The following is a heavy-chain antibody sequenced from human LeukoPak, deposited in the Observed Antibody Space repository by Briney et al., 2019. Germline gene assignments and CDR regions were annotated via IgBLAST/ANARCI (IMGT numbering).Heavy chain of an antibody. V-gene: IGHV3-53*01. J-gene: IGHJ4*02. CDR2: IYSGGST. CDR1: GITVSANY. CDR3: ASQGGSSIYVIHH. D-gene: IGHD6-13*01. Sequence: GGSLRLSCAASGITVSANYMSWVRQAPGRRLEWVSIIYSGGSTLHADPVKGRFTISRDNSKNTLYLQMDSLRAEDTAVYYCASQGGSSIYVIHHWGQGTLVTVS.